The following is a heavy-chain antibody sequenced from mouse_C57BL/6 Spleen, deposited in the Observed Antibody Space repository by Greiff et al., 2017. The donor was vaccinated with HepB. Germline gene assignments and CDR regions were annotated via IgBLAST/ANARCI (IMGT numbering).Heavy chain of an antibody. Sequence: VQLQQPGAELVKPGASVKVSCKASGYTFTSYWMHWVKQRPGQGLEWIGRIHPSDSDTNYNPKFKGKATLTVDKSSSTAYMQLSSLTSEDSAVYYCAITYGSSYDYFDYWGQVTTLTVSS. D-gene: IGHD1-1*01. V-gene: IGHV1-74*01. CDR1: GYTFTSYW. CDR3: AITYGSSYDYFDY. CDR2: IHPSDSDT. J-gene: IGHJ2*01.